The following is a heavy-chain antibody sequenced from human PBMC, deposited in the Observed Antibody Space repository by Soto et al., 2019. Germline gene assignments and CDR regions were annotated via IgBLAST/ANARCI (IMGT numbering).Heavy chain of an antibody. CDR3: ARGQEGIVATH. CDR1: GGSLTGYY. J-gene: IGHJ4*02. D-gene: IGHD5-12*01. CDR2: FKDGGST. V-gene: IGHV4-34*01. Sequence: QVQLQQWGAGLLKPSETLSLTCAVNGGSLTGYYWSWIRQPPGKGLEWIGEFKDGGSTNYSPSLRSRVTISADTSKNQFSLRLNSVTAADTAVYFCARGQEGIVATHWDQGTLVTVSS.